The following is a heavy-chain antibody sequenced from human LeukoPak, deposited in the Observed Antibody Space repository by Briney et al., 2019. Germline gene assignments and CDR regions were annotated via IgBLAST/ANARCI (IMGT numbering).Heavy chain of an antibody. CDR3: ARGSNDTLTGYYGTFFEY. V-gene: IGHV4-30-2*01. CDR1: GGSISSGGYS. Sequence: PSETLSLTCAVSGGSISSGGYSWSWVRQPPGKGLEFIGYSYHSGATYYNPSLKSRVTISIDRSKDQFSLRLTSVTAADTAVYYCARGSNDTLTGYYGTFFEYWGQGALVTVSS. D-gene: IGHD3-9*01. CDR2: SYHSGAT. J-gene: IGHJ4*02.